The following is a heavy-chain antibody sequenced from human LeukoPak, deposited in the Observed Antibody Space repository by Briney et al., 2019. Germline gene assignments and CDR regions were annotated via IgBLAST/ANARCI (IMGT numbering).Heavy chain of an antibody. D-gene: IGHD3-16*01. CDR2: ISAFNGNT. J-gene: IGHJ4*02. CDR3: ARSYYVWGSYRNYFDY. CDR1: GYSFTSYG. V-gene: IGHV1-18*01. Sequence: ASVKVSCKASGYSFTSYGISWVRQAPGQGLEWMGWISAFNGNTNCGQKLQGRVTMTTDTSTSTAYMEVRSLRSDDTAVYYCARSYYVWGSYRNYFDYWGQGTLVTVSS.